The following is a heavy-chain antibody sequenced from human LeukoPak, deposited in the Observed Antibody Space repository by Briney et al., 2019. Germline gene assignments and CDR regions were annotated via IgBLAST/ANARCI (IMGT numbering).Heavy chain of an antibody. D-gene: IGHD3-3*01. CDR1: GITLSNYG. CDR3: AKHKSGYYDYYYYMDV. J-gene: IGHJ6*03. CDR2: ISGSGGST. Sequence: GGSLRLSCAVSGITLSNYGMSWVRQAPGKGLEWVSAISGSGGSTYYADSVKGRFTISRDNSKNTLYLQMNSLRAEDTAVYYCAKHKSGYYDYYYYMDVWGKGTTVTVSS. V-gene: IGHV3-23*01.